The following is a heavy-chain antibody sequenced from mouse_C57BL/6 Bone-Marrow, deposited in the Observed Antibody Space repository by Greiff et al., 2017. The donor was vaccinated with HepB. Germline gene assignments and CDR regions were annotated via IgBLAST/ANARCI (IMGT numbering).Heavy chain of an antibody. V-gene: IGHV1-64*01. Sequence: QVQLQQPGAELVKPGASVKLSCKASGYTFTSYWMHWVKQRPGQGLEWIGMIHPNSGSTNYNEKFKSKATLTVDKSSSTAYMQLSSLTSDDSAVYYCARWDYYGSSFWFAYWGQGTLVTVSA. CDR2: IHPNSGST. CDR3: ARWDYYGSSFWFAY. D-gene: IGHD1-1*01. CDR1: GYTFTSYW. J-gene: IGHJ3*01.